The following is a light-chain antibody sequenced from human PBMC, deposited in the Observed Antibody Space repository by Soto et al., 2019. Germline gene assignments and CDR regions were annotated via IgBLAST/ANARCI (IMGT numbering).Light chain of an antibody. Sequence: QAVVTQPPSVTGAPGQRVTISCTGSPSDIGAGYGVHWYQQFPHSAPKLLIYDTTNRPSGVPDRFSGSRSGTSASLAITGLHAEDEADYYCQSFDSSRIGLLFGGGTKLTVL. CDR1: PSDIGAGYG. V-gene: IGLV1-40*01. J-gene: IGLJ2*01. CDR3: QSFDSSRIGLL. CDR2: DTT.